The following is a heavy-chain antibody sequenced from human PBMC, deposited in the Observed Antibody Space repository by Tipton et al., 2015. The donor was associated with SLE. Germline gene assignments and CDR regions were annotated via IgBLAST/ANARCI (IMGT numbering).Heavy chain of an antibody. V-gene: IGHV4-4*09. D-gene: IGHD1-26*01. J-gene: IGHJ4*02. Sequence: TLSLTCAVYGGSFSGYYWSWIRQPPGKGLEWIGYIYTTGSTKYNPSLKSRVTISVDTSKNQFSLKLSSVTAADTAVYYCARHGELDYFDYWGQGTLVTVSS. CDR3: ARHGELDYFDY. CDR1: GGSFSGYY. CDR2: IYTTGST.